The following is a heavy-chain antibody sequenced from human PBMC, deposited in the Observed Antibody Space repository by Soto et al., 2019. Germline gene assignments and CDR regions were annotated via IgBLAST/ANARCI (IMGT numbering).Heavy chain of an antibody. J-gene: IGHJ6*02. Sequence: QVQLVQSGAEMRKPGSSLRVSCKASGGTFSDFAFSWVRQAPGQGLEWMGGIVPRFGSPNYAQKFGGRVTISADTSTRTVYMGVSSLRFDDTAVYFCARDRIPLRLCKYPFNGRDVWGQWTTIPVSS. CDR2: IVPRFGSP. CDR3: ARDRIPLRLCKYPFNGRDV. CDR1: GGTFSDFA. D-gene: IGHD3-3*01. V-gene: IGHV1-69*06.